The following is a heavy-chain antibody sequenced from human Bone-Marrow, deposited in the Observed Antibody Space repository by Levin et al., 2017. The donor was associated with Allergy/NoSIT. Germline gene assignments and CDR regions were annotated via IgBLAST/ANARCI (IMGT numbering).Heavy chain of an antibody. V-gene: IGHV3-7*01. J-gene: IGHJ4*02. CDR1: GFTFSSYW. Sequence: GESLKISCAASGFTFSSYWMSWVRQAPGKGLEWVANIKQDGSEKYYVDSVKGRFTISRDNAKNSLYLQMNSLRAEDTAVYYCARSGYNGYYFDYWGQGTLVTVSS. D-gene: IGHD5-24*01. CDR2: IKQDGSEK. CDR3: ARSGYNGYYFDY.